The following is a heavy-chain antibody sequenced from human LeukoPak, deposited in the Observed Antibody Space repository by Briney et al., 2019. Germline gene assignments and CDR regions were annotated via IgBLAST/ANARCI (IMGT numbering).Heavy chain of an antibody. CDR2: ISYDGSNK. J-gene: IGHJ4*02. Sequence: RSLSLSCAASGFTFSSYAMHWVRQAPGKGLEWVAVISYDGSNKYYADSVKGRFTISRDNSKNTLYLQMNSLRAEDTAVYYCARDALRFCSGGSCYYFDYWGQGTLVTVSS. CDR1: GFTFSSYA. V-gene: IGHV3-30*01. CDR3: ARDALRFCSGGSCYYFDY. D-gene: IGHD2-15*01.